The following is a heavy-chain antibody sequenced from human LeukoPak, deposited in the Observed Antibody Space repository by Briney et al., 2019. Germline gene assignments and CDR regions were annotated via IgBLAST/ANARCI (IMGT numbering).Heavy chain of an antibody. CDR2: ISSSSSYI. V-gene: IGHV3-21*01. CDR3: AKAGLEDSGWYFDY. CDR1: GFTFSSYS. D-gene: IGHD6-19*01. Sequence: PGGSLRLSCAASGFTFSSYSMNWVRQAPGKGLEWVSSISSSSSYIYYADSVKGRFTISRDNSKNTLYLQMNSLRAEDTAVYYCAKAGLEDSGWYFDYWGQGTLLTVSS. J-gene: IGHJ4*02.